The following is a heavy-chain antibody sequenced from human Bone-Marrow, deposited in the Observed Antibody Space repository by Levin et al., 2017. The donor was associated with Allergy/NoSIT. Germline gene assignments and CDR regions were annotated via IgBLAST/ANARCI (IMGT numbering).Heavy chain of an antibody. D-gene: IGHD2-15*01. CDR3: AKDLWRGRRIPPFDS. Sequence: GESLKISCAASGFDFSSYAMNWVRQAPGQGLEWVSGISTGGETPYYADSVKGRFAISRDNSKNTLSLEMNSLSPDDTAAYFCAKDLWRGRRIPPFDSWGQGTLVTVSS. V-gene: IGHV3-23*01. CDR1: GFDFSSYA. J-gene: IGHJ4*02. CDR2: ISTGGETP.